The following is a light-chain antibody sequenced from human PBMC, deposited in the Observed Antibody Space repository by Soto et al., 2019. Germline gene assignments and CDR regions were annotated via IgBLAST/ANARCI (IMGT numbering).Light chain of an antibody. CDR1: NSNIGNNY. CDR2: DDN. V-gene: IGLV1-51*01. CDR3: GTWDSSLSAGV. Sequence: QSVLTQPPSVSAAPGQKVTISCSGRNSNIGNNYVSWYQQLPGTAPKLLIYDDNKRPSGIPDRFSGSKSGTSATLGITGLQTGDEADYYCGTWDSSLSAGVFGGGTQLTVL. J-gene: IGLJ2*01.